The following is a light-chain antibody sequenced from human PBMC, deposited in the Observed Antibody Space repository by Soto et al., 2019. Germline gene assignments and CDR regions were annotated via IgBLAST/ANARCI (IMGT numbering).Light chain of an antibody. Sequence: EIVLTQSPGTLALSPGERATLSCRASQSVNSRLAWYQHKPGQAPRLLISGASNRASGIPARFSAWGSGTDFTLTISSLQSEDFAVYYCQQYNNWPRTFGQGTKVDIK. CDR2: GAS. CDR3: QQYNNWPRT. V-gene: IGKV3D-15*01. J-gene: IGKJ1*01. CDR1: QSVNSR.